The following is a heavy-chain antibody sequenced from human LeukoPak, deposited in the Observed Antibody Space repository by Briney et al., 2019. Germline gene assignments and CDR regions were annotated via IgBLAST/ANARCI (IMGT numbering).Heavy chain of an antibody. J-gene: IGHJ4*02. CDR2: ISGSAHKI. V-gene: IGHV3-23*01. D-gene: IGHD5-18*01. CDR3: AGRPTGYSSGYIH. Sequence: GGSLRLSCVASGITFSNYAVSWVRQAPEKGLDWVSVISGSAHKIRYADSVKGRFTISRDNSESIVYLQMNNPRVEDTAVYYCAGRPTGYSSGYIHWGQGTLVTVSS. CDR1: GITFSNYA.